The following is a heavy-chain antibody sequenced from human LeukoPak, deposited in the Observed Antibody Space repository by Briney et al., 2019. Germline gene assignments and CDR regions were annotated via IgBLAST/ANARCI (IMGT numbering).Heavy chain of an antibody. CDR2: INHSGST. J-gene: IGHJ4*02. Sequence: SETLSLTCAVYGGSFSGYYWSWIRQPPGKGLEWIGEINHSGSTNYNPSLKSRVTISVDTSKNQFSLKLSSVTAADAAVYYCARFRCPSGEDYWGQGTLVTVSS. CDR1: GGSFSGYY. CDR3: ARFRCPSGEDY. D-gene: IGHD3-16*01. V-gene: IGHV4-34*01.